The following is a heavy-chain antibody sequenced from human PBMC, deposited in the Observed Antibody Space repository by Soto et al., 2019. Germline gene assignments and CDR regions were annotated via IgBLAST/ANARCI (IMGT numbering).Heavy chain of an antibody. D-gene: IGHD2-2*01. V-gene: IGHV4-59*01. CDR2: IHYSGST. J-gene: IGHJ6*02. Sequence: SEALSLTCTVSGGSISRYYWSWIRQSPGKGLEWIGYIHYSGSTKSNPSLKSRVTISVDTSRNQVSLKLSSVTAADSAVYFCARARYQLLHPYYYGMDVWGQGTTVTVSS. CDR1: GGSISRYY. CDR3: ARARYQLLHPYYYGMDV.